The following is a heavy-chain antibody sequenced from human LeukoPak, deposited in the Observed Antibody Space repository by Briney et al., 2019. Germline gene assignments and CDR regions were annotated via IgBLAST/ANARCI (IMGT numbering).Heavy chain of an antibody. D-gene: IGHD2-15*01. CDR1: GGSISSYY. J-gene: IGHJ4*02. Sequence: SETLSLTCTVSGGSISSYYWSWIRQPPGKGLEWIGYIYYSGSTNYNPSLKSRVTISVDTSKNQVSLQLNSVTAADTAVYHCAGYCGGGSCADSWGQGTLVTVSS. CDR3: AGYCGGGSCADS. V-gene: IGHV4-59*08. CDR2: IYYSGST.